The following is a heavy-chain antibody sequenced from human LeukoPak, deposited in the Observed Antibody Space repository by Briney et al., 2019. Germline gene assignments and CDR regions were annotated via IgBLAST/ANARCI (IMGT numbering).Heavy chain of an antibody. CDR2: ISSSSSTI. V-gene: IGHV3-48*01. J-gene: IGHJ6*03. D-gene: IGHD5-18*01. CDR1: GFTFSSYS. CDR3: ARDLPPDTAMAYYYYYYMDV. Sequence: GGSLRLSCAASGFTFSSYSMNWVRQAPGKGLEWVSYISSSSSTIYYADSVKGRFTISRDNAKNSLYLQMNSLRAEDTAVYYCARDLPPDTAMAYYYYYYMDVWGKGTTDTVSS.